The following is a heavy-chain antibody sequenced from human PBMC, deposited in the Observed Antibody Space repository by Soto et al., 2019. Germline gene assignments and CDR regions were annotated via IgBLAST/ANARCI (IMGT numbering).Heavy chain of an antibody. D-gene: IGHD1-1*01. J-gene: IGHJ6*02. CDR3: VKGYWKGDV. Sequence: EVQLLESGGGLVQPVGSLRLSCSASGFTFSTYAMNWVRQAPGNGLEWVSAISGSGGSIHYADSVKGRFTISRDNSKNTLDLQMNSLRDEDTAVYHCVKGYWKGDVWGQGTTVTVSS. CDR2: ISGSGGSI. CDR1: GFTFSTYA. V-gene: IGHV3-23*01.